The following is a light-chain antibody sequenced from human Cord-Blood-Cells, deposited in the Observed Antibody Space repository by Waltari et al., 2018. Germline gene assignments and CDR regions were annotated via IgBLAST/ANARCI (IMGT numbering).Light chain of an antibody. V-gene: IGLV2-8*01. Sequence: QSALTQPPSASGSPGQSVTISCTGTSSDAGGYNYVSWYQQHPGKAPTLMIYEVSKRPSGVPDRFSGSKSGNTASLTVSGLQAEDEADYYCSSYAGSNNLVFGGGTKLTVL. CDR2: EVS. CDR3: SSYAGSNNLV. CDR1: SSDAGGYNY. J-gene: IGLJ2*01.